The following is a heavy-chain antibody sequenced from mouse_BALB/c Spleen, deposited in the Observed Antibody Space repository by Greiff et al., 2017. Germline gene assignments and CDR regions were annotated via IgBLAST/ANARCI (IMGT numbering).Heavy chain of an antibody. CDR2: ISYDGSN. CDR1: GYSITSGYY. V-gene: IGHV3-6*02. J-gene: IGHJ3*01. D-gene: IGHD2-2*01. Sequence: EESGPGLVKPSQSLSLTCSVTGYSITSGYYWNWIRQFPGNKLEWMGYISYDGSNNYNPSLKNRISITRDTSKNQFFLKLNSVTTEDTATYYCAREAGGYPFAYWGQGTLVTVSA. CDR3: AREAGGYPFAY.